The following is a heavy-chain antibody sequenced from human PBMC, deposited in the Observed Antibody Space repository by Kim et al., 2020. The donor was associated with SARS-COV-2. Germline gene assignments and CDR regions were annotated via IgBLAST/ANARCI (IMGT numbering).Heavy chain of an antibody. D-gene: IGHD1-7*01. CDR1: GGSISSYY. V-gene: IGHV4-59*13. CDR3: ARDLHTGFTGTPWFDP. CDR2: IYYSGST. Sequence: SETLSLTCTVSGGSISSYYWSWIRQPPGKGLEWIGYIYYSGSTNYNPSLKSRVTISVDTSKNQFSLKLSSVTAADTAVYYCARDLHTGFTGTPWFDPWGQGTLVTVSS. J-gene: IGHJ5*02.